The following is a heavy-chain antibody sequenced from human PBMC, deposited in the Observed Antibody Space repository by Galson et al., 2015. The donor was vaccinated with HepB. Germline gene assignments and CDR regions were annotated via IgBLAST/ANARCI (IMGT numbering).Heavy chain of an antibody. CDR2: FDPEDGET. D-gene: IGHD3-22*01. V-gene: IGHV1-24*01. J-gene: IGHJ4*02. CDR1: GYTLTELS. CDR3: ATDRRYYDSKSSVVDY. Sequence: SCKVSGYTLTELSMHWVRQAPGKGLEWMGGFDPEDGETIYAQKFQGRVTMTEDTSTDTAYMELSSLRSEDTAVYYCATDRRYYDSKSSVVDYWGQGTLVTVSS.